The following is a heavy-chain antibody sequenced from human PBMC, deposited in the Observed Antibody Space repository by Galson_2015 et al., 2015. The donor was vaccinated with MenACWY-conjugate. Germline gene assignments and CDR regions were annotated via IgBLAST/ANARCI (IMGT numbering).Heavy chain of an antibody. CDR2: ISASGGST. V-gene: IGHV3-23*01. CDR3: VKERSSLSHNYYFYFMDV. D-gene: IGHD6-6*01. J-gene: IGHJ6*03. CDR1: GFSFRSNA. Sequence: SLRLSCAASGFSFRSNAMSWVRQAPGKGLEWVSAISASGGSTYHPDYAKGRFTISRDNSKNTLFLEMNSLRGEDTALYYCVKERSSLSHNYYFYFMDVWGKGTTVTVS.